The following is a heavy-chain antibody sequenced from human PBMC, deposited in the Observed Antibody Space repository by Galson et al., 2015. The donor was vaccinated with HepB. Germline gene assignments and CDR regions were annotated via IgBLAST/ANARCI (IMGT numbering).Heavy chain of an antibody. V-gene: IGHV3-30*04. Sequence: SLRLSCAASGFTFRTYTFHWFRQAPGKGLEWVALISSDGSKNNYADSARGRFTISRDNSWNTVYLQMSSLRPEATAVYYCARAENCGGGECWLVDSWGLGTLVTVSS. CDR3: ARAENCGGGECWLVDS. D-gene: IGHD2-21*01. J-gene: IGHJ5*01. CDR1: GFTFRTYT. CDR2: ISSDGSKN.